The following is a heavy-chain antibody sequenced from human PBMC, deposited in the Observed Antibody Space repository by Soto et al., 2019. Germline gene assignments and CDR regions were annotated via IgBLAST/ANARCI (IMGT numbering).Heavy chain of an antibody. V-gene: IGHV1-3*01. CDR3: ARSIVVVTALDY. CDR1: GGTFNTYP. CDR2: INAGNGNT. Sequence: ASVKVSCKTSGGTFNTYPISWVRQAPGQRLEWMGWINAGNGNTKYSQKFQGRVTITRDTSASTAYMELSSLRSEDTAVYYCARSIVVVTALDYWGQGTLVTVSS. D-gene: IGHD2-21*02. J-gene: IGHJ4*02.